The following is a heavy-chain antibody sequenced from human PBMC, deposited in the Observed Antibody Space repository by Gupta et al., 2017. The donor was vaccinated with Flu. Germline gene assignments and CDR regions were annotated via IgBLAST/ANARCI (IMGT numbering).Heavy chain of an antibody. D-gene: IGHD3-22*01. J-gene: IGHJ4*02. V-gene: IGHV1-2*02. CDR2: INPNSGGI. Sequence: QVQLVQSGAEVKKPGASVKVSCKASGYTFTGYYMHWVRQAPGQGLEWMGWINPNSGGINYAQKFQGRVTMTRDTSISTAYMELSRLRSDDTAVYYCARAVSYDSSGYYGYYFDYWGQGTLVTVSS. CDR3: ARAVSYDSSGYYGYYFDY. CDR1: GYTFTGYY.